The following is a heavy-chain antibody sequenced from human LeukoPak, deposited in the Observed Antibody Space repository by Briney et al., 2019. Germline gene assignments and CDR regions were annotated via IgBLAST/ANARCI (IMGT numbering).Heavy chain of an antibody. Sequence: PGGSLRLSCAASGFTFSSYWMSWVRQAPGKGLEWVANIKQDGSEKYYVDSVKGRFTISRDNAKNSLYLQMNSLRAEDTAVYYCARAWGAQLLTIAWDYWGQGTLVTVSS. CDR2: IKQDGSEK. V-gene: IGHV3-7*01. D-gene: IGHD2/OR15-2a*01. CDR1: GFTFSSYW. CDR3: ARAWGAQLLTIAWDY. J-gene: IGHJ4*02.